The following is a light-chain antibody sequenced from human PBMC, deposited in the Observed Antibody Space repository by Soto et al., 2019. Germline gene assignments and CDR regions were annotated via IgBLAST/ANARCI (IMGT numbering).Light chain of an antibody. J-gene: IGKJ1*01. CDR1: QSVGSSF. V-gene: IGKV3-20*01. CDR2: GAS. CDR3: QQYDSPRWT. Sequence: EIVVTQSPGTLSLSPGERASLSCRASQSVGSSFLAWYQQKPGQAPRLLIYGASSRATGIPDRFSGSGSGTDFTLTSSRLEPEDFAVYYCQQYDSPRWTFGQGAKVEIK.